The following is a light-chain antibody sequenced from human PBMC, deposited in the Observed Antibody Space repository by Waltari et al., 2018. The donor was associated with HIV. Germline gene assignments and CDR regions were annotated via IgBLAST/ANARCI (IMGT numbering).Light chain of an antibody. CDR1: ALPQQF. J-gene: IGLJ3*02. CDR3: ESADDSGDHWV. CDR2: KDD. Sequence: SYELTQPPSVSVSPGQTARITCSGDALPQQFAYWYQQTAGQAPLMVIYKDDKRPSGIPDRFSGSMSGTTVTLIISGVQPEDEADYYCESADDSGDHWVFGGGTKLSVL. V-gene: IGLV3-25*03.